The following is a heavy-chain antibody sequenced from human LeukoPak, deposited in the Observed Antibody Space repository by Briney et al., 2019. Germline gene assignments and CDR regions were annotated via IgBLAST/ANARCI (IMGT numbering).Heavy chain of an antibody. CDR3: ARGFDILTAPFDY. CDR2: IYYSGST. V-gene: IGHV4-61*01. Sequence: SETLSLTCTVSGGSVSSGSYYWSWIRQPPGKGLEWIGYIYYSGSTNYNPSLKSRVTISVDTSKNQFSLKLSSVTAADTAVYYCARGFDILTAPFDYWGRGTLVTVSS. CDR1: GGSVSSGSYY. D-gene: IGHD3-9*01. J-gene: IGHJ4*02.